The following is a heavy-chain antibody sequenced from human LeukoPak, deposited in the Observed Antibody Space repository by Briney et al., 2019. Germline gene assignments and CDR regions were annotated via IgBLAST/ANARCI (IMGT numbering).Heavy chain of an antibody. V-gene: IGHV3-74*01. J-gene: IGHJ5*02. CDR2: INRDGGST. CDR3: AREPASRGYPFDP. Sequence: PGGSLRLSCAASGFSFSSFWMHWVRQVPGKGLVWVSRINRDGGSTSYADSVKGRFIISRDNAKNTLYLQMNSLRVEDTAVYYCAREPASRGYPFDPWGQGTLVTVYS. CDR1: GFSFSSFW. D-gene: IGHD3-22*01.